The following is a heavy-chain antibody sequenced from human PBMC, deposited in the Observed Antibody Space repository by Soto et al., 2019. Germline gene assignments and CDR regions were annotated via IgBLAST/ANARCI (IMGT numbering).Heavy chain of an antibody. Sequence: QVQLQESGPGLVKPSGTLSLTCAVSGDSVSSPYYWCWIRQPPGKGLEWIGEVFHTGTTSYNPSLRCRVTISIDKSINQFSLYLSSVTAADTAVYYCARSAGWYAVHSWGPGTLVIVSS. CDR1: GDSVSSPYY. J-gene: IGHJ4*02. CDR2: VFHTGTT. V-gene: IGHV4-4*02. D-gene: IGHD6-19*01. CDR3: ARSAGWYAVHS.